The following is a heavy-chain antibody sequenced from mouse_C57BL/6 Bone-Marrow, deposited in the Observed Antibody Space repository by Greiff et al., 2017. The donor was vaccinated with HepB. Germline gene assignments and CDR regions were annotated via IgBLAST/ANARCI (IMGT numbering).Heavy chain of an antibody. CDR2: ISSGSSTI. D-gene: IGHD2-10*01. CDR3: ASLPFYYAMDY. V-gene: IGHV5-17*01. CDR1: GFTFSDYG. J-gene: IGHJ4*01. Sequence: EVMLVESGGGLVKPGGSLKLSCAASGFTFSDYGMHWVRQAPEKGLEWVAYISSGSSTIYYVDTVKGRFTISRDNAKNTLFLQMTSLRSEDTAMYYCASLPFYYAMDYWGQGTSVTVSS.